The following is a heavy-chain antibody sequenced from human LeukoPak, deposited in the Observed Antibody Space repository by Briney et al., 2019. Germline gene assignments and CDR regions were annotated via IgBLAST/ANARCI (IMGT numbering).Heavy chain of an antibody. CDR2: IYTSGST. CDR3: ASRAYYDSSGLDY. Sequence: SETLSLTCTVSGGSISSYYWSWIRQPAGKGLEWIGRIYTSGSTNYNPSLKSRVTISIDTSKKHFSLKLSSVTAADTAVYYCASRAYYDSSGLDYWGQGILVTVSS. J-gene: IGHJ4*02. CDR1: GGSISSYY. V-gene: IGHV4-4*07. D-gene: IGHD3-22*01.